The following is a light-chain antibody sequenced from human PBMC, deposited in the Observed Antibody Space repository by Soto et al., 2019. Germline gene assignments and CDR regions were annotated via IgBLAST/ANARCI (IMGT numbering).Light chain of an antibody. J-gene: IGKJ1*01. CDR3: QQSNIVPRT. Sequence: DIQMTQSPSSLSASVGDRVTITCRAGQNIGTDLNWYQQKPGKAPNLLIYAASSLQSGVPSRVSGSGSVTAFTLTISSLQPEDFATYYCQQSNIVPRTFGQGTKVGIK. CDR2: AAS. V-gene: IGKV1-39*01. CDR1: QNIGTD.